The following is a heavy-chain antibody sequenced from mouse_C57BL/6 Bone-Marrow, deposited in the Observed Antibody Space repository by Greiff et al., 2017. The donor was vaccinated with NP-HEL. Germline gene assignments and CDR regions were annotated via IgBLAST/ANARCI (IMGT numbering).Heavy chain of an antibody. D-gene: IGHD1-1*01. Sequence: EVKLMESGGDLVKPGGSLKLSCAASGFTFSSYGMSWVRQTPDKRLEWVATISSGGSYTYYPDSVKGRFTISRDNAKNTLYLQMSSLKSEDTAMYYCAINYYGSSYAGKNYFDYWGQGTTLTVSS. J-gene: IGHJ2*01. CDR3: AINYYGSSYAGKNYFDY. V-gene: IGHV5-6*01. CDR2: ISSGGSYT. CDR1: GFTFSSYG.